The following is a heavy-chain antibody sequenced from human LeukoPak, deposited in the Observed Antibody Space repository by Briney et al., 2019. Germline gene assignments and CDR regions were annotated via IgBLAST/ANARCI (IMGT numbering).Heavy chain of an antibody. Sequence: SETLSLTCTVSGGSINSTRYYCGWIRQPPGKGLEWIGSIYYSGDTHYNPSLRSRVTISVDTSKNQFSLRMHSMTAADASFYYCATGSMTTRYYYYFHMDVWGPGTTVTVSS. CDR3: ATGSMTTRYYYYFHMDV. V-gene: IGHV4-39*01. CDR2: IYYSGDT. D-gene: IGHD4-11*01. J-gene: IGHJ6*03. CDR1: GGSINSTRYY.